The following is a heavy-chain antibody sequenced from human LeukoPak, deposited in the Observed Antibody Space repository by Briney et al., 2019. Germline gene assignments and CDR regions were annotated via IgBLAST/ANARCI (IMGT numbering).Heavy chain of an antibody. CDR2: IYYSGST. D-gene: IGHD6-19*01. Sequence: SETLSLTCAVYGGSFSGYYWSWIRRPPGKGLEWIGYIYYSGSTNYNPSLKSRVTISVDTSKNQFSLKLSSVTAADTAVYYCASFLAVAGTFTFDYWGQGTLVTVSS. CDR3: ASFLAVAGTFTFDY. CDR1: GGSFSGYY. J-gene: IGHJ4*02. V-gene: IGHV4-59*01.